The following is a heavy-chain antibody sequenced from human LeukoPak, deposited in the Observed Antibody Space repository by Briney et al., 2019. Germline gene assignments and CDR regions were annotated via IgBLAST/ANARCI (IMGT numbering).Heavy chain of an antibody. CDR3: ARRGSITVFGVATTNWFDP. CDR2: INHSGST. Sequence: KPSETLSLTCAVYGGSFSGYYWSWIRQPPGKGLEWIGEINHSGSTNYNPSLKSRVTISVDTSKTQFSLKLSSVTAADTAVYFCARRGSITVFGVATTNWFDPWGQGTLVTVSS. D-gene: IGHD3-3*01. CDR1: GGSFSGYY. J-gene: IGHJ5*02. V-gene: IGHV4-34*01.